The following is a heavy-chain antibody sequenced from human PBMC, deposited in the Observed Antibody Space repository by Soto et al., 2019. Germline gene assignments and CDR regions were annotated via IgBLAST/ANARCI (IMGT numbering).Heavy chain of an antibody. V-gene: IGHV1-69*06. D-gene: IGHD1-26*01. Sequence: ASVKVSCKASGGTFSNYAIKWVRQAPGQGLEWMGGIIPLFGTPNYAQKFQGRVTFTAHKSTSTAYMELRSLRSDDTAVYYCARGWETVGTTTPFAYWGQGTLVTVSS. J-gene: IGHJ4*02. CDR1: GGTFSNYA. CDR2: IIPLFGTP. CDR3: ARGWETVGTTTPFAY.